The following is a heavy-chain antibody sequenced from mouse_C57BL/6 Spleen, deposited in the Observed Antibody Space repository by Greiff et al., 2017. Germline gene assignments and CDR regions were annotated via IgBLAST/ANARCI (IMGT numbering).Heavy chain of an antibody. Sequence: QVQLQQSGAELVRPGSSVKLSCKASGYTFTSYWMHWVKQRPIQGLEWIGNIDPSDSETHYNQKFKDKATLTVDKSSSTAYMQLSSLTSEDSAVYYCGRFYYDYDWFAYWGQGTLVTVSA. D-gene: IGHD2-4*01. CDR3: GRFYYDYDWFAY. V-gene: IGHV1-52*01. CDR1: GYTFTSYW. CDR2: IDPSDSET. J-gene: IGHJ3*01.